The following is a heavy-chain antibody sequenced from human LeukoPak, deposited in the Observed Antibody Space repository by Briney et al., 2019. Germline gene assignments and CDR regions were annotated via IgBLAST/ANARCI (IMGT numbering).Heavy chain of an antibody. D-gene: IGHD3/OR15-3a*01. V-gene: IGHV7-4-1*02. CDR1: GYNFPGYA. CDR2: INTNTGSP. J-gene: IGHJ5*02. Sequence: ASVKVSCKASGYNFPGYAVNWFRQAPGQGLEWMGWINTNTGSPTYVQGFTGRFVFSLDTSVSTAYLQISSLKAEDTAAYYCARGLRTGSATPKFLRFDPWGQGTWVTVSS. CDR3: ARGLRTGSATPKFLRFDP.